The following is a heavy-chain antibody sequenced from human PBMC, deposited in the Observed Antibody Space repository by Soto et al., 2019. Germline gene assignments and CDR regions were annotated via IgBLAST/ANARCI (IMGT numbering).Heavy chain of an antibody. CDR1: GYRFSSYW. CDR2: IYPGDSDT. D-gene: IGHD2-8*01. CDR3: ARQGSNGAYYYYGMDV. Sequence: GESLKISCQCSGYRFSSYWIAWVRQMPGKGLEWMGIIYPGDSDTIYSPSFQGQVTFSADKSTSTAYLQWSSPKASDTAMYYCARQGSNGAYYYYGMDVWGQGTTVTVSS. J-gene: IGHJ6*02. V-gene: IGHV5-51*01.